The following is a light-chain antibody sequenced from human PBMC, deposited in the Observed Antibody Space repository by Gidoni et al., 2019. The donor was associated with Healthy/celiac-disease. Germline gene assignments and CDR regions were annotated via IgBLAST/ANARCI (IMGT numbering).Light chain of an antibody. Sequence: DIHLTQSPSFLSASVGDRVTITCRASQGISSYLAWYQQKPGKAPKLLIYAASTLQSGVPSRFSGSGSGTEFTLTISSLQPEDFATYYCQQLNSYPRTFGGGTKVEIK. V-gene: IGKV1-9*01. CDR1: QGISSY. CDR3: QQLNSYPRT. CDR2: AAS. J-gene: IGKJ4*01.